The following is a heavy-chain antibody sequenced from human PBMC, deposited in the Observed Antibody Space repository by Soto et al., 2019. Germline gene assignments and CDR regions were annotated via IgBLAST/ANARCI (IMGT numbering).Heavy chain of an antibody. J-gene: IGHJ4*02. Sequence: QVQLVQSGAEVKKPGASVKVSCKASGYTFTSYGISWVRQAPGQGLEWMGWISAYNGNTNYAQKLQGRVTMTTDTSTSTAYMELRSLRSDDTAVYYCARDRPDYHILTGYTLVSVYWGQGTLVTVSS. CDR1: GYTFTSYG. V-gene: IGHV1-18*01. D-gene: IGHD3-9*01. CDR3: ARDRPDYHILTGYTLVSVY. CDR2: ISAYNGNT.